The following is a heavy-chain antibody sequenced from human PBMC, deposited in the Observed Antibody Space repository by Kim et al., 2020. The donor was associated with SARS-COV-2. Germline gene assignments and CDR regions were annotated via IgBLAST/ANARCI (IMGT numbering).Heavy chain of an antibody. D-gene: IGHD3-22*01. CDR2: IKGDGTSI. CDR3: ARDEEYRGYSNFDF. CDR1: GFTFTTYW. V-gene: IGHV3-74*01. J-gene: IGHJ4*02. Sequence: GGSLRLSCAASGFTFTTYWMHWVRQAPGKGLVWVSRIKGDGTSIVYADSVKGRFTISRDNARNTLYLQMNRLRAEDTAVYYCARDEEYRGYSNFDFWGLGTPVTVSS.